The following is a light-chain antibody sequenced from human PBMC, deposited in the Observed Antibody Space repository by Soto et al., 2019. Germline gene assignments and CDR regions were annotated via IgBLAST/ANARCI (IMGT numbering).Light chain of an antibody. J-gene: IGLJ1*01. CDR1: SSDVGGYNY. V-gene: IGLV2-8*01. CDR3: SSYAGTNIHYV. Sequence: QSALTQPPSASGSPGQSVTISCTGTSSDVGGYNYVSWYQQHPGKAPKLMIYDVSKRPSGVPDRFSGSKSGNTASLTVSGLQAEDEADYCCSSYAGTNIHYVFGTGTKVTVL. CDR2: DVS.